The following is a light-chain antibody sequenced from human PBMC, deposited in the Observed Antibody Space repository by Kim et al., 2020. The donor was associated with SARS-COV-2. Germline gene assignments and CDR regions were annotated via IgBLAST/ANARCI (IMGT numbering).Light chain of an antibody. CDR3: QQHNDWPPLT. Sequence: VCPGERVTLSCRASQSVNSNLAWYQQKPGQAPRLLIYGASTRATGIPARFRGSGFGTEFTLTIGSLQPEDFAVYYCQQHNDWPPLTFGGGTKLEI. CDR1: QSVNSN. J-gene: IGKJ4*01. V-gene: IGKV3-15*01. CDR2: GAS.